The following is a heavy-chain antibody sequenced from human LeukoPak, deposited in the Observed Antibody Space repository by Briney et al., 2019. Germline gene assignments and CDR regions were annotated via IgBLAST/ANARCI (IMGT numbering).Heavy chain of an antibody. CDR2: IVGSSST. J-gene: IGHJ5*02. CDR1: GFTFSNFA. V-gene: IGHV3-23*01. D-gene: IGHD6-13*01. CDR3: AKDPSPSSSWYNWFDP. Sequence: GGSLRLSCAASGFTFSNFAMTWVRQAPGKGLEWVSYIVGSSSTYYADSLKGRFTISRDNSKNTLYLQMNSLRAEDTAVYYCAKDPSPSSSWYNWFDPWGQGTLVTVSS.